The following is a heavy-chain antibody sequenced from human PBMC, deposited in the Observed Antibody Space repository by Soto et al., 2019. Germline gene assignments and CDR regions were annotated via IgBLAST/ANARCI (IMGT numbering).Heavy chain of an antibody. CDR1: GGSFSGYY. V-gene: IGHV4-34*01. CDR2: INHSGST. J-gene: IGHJ5*02. D-gene: IGHD4-17*01. CDR3: AADYGGNSRGETMAYNWFDP. Sequence: SETLSLTCAVYGGSFSGYYWGWIRQPPGKGLEWIGEINHSGSTNYNPSLKSRVTISVDTSKNQFSLKLSSVTAADTAVYYCAADYGGNSRGETMAYNWFDPWGQGTLVTVSS.